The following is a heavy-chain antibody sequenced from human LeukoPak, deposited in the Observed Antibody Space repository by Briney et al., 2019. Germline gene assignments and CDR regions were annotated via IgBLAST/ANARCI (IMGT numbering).Heavy chain of an antibody. CDR2: IIPIFGTA. CDR1: GGTFSSYA. Sequence: SVKVSCKASGGTFSSYAISWVRQAPGQGLEWMGGIIPIFGTANYAQKFQGRITITADESTSTAYMELSSLRSEDTAVYYCASSGYLQHDYWGQGTLVTVSS. CDR3: ASSGYLQHDY. V-gene: IGHV1-69*13. D-gene: IGHD3-22*01. J-gene: IGHJ4*02.